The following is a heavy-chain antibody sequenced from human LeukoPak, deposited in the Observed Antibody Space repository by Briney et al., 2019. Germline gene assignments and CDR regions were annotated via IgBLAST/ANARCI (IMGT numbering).Heavy chain of an antibody. CDR1: GFTFSSYA. CDR2: ISVSGDNT. CDR3: ARSSYYGSSGYSPAD. V-gene: IGHV3-23*01. J-gene: IGHJ4*02. D-gene: IGHD3-22*01. Sequence: PGRSLRLSCAASGFTFSSYAMSWVRQAPGKGLEWVSAISVSGDNTYYADSVKGRFTISRDNSKNTLYLQMNSLRAEDTAIYYCARSSYYGSSGYSPADWGQGTLVTVSS.